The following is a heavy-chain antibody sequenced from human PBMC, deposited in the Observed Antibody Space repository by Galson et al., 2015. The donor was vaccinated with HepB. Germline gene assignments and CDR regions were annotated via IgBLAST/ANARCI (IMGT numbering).Heavy chain of an antibody. CDR1: GFSFSTYA. Sequence: SLRLSCAASGFSFSTYAMNWVRQAPGKGLEWVSTITSSGASTYYADSVKGRFTISRDISNNTLYLQMISLRAEDTALYYCAKDKTSDWYTAFDLWGQGTMVTVSS. D-gene: IGHD6-19*01. CDR2: ITSSGAST. CDR3: AKDKTSDWYTAFDL. J-gene: IGHJ3*01. V-gene: IGHV3-23*01.